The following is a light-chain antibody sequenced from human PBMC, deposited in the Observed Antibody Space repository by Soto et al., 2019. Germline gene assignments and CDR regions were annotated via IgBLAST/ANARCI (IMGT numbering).Light chain of an antibody. Sequence: QSVLTQPPSVSGAPGQRVTISCTGSTANIGAGFDVQWFQHLPGTAPKLLIYGNDIRPSGVPDRFSGSKSGTSGFLAITGLQADDEADYYCQTYDNRLSAWVFGGGTQLTVL. CDR1: TANIGAGFD. CDR3: QTYDNRLSAWV. V-gene: IGLV1-40*01. CDR2: GND. J-gene: IGLJ3*02.